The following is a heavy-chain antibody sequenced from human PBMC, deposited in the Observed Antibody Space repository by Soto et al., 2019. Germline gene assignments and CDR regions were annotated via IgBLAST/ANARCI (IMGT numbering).Heavy chain of an antibody. CDR3: ARVPVYSSSHFDY. V-gene: IGHV3-48*03. CDR1: GFTFSSYE. J-gene: IGHJ4*02. D-gene: IGHD6-6*01. Sequence: GGSLRLSCAASGFTFSSYEMNWVRQAPGKGLEWVSYISSSGSTIYYADSVKGRFTISRDNAKNSLYLQMNSLRAEDTAVYYCARVPVYSSSHFDYWGQGTLVTVSS. CDR2: ISSSGSTI.